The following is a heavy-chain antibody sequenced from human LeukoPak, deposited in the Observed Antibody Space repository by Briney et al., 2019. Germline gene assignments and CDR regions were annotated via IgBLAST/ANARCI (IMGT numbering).Heavy chain of an antibody. J-gene: IGHJ3*02. CDR1: GYSFTSYW. D-gene: IGHD6-19*01. CDR2: IYPGDSDT. Sequence: GESLKISCKGSGYSFTSYWIGWVRQMPGKGLEWMGIIYPGDSDTRYSPSFQGQVTISADKSISTAYLQWSSLKASDTAMYYCARPHSSGWFGFAFDIRGQGTMVTVSS. CDR3: ARPHSSGWFGFAFDI. V-gene: IGHV5-51*01.